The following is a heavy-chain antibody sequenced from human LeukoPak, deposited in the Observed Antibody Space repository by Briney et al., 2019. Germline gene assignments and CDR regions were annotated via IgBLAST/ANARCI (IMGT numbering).Heavy chain of an antibody. CDR3: ARDLVAGISDDDY. CDR1: GFTFSSYA. CDR2: ISYDGSNK. V-gene: IGHV3-30-3*01. D-gene: IGHD6-19*01. Sequence: GGSLRLSCAASGFTFSSYAMHRVRQAPGKGLEWVAVISYDGSNKYYADSVKGRFTISRDNSKNTLYLQMNSLRAEDTAVYYCARDLVAGISDDDYWGQGTLVTVSS. J-gene: IGHJ4*02.